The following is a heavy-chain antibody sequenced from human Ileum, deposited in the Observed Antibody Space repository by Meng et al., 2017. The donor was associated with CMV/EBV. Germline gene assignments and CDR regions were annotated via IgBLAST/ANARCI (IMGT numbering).Heavy chain of an antibody. Sequence: VSGGPNSSSSYRWGWIRQPPGKGLEWIGSIYYYGVTNYNPSLKSRVTLSIDASKNQFSLKLSSVTAADTAVYYCARRWYSSWNFDSWGQGTLVTVSS. CDR2: IYYYGVT. J-gene: IGHJ4*02. V-gene: IGHV4-39*01. CDR3: ARRWYSSWNFDS. D-gene: IGHD6-13*01. CDR1: GGPNSSSSYR.